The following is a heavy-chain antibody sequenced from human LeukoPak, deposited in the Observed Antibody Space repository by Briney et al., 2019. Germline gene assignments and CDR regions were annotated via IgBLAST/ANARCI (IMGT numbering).Heavy chain of an antibody. Sequence: SETLSLTCAVSGASISSSNWWSWVRQPPEKGLEWLGEIYHSGSTNYNPSLKSRVTISVDKSKNQFSLKLSSVTGADTAVYYCARESSYGAPADYWGQGTLVTVSS. CDR1: GASISSSNW. V-gene: IGHV4-4*02. CDR3: ARESSYGAPADY. J-gene: IGHJ4*02. D-gene: IGHD4-17*01. CDR2: IYHSGST.